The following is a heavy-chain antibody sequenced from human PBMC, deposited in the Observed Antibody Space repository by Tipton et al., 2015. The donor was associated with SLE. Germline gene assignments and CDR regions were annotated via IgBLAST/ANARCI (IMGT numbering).Heavy chain of an antibody. CDR3: AKGGLYYYDSSGYFDY. CDR1: GFTFSSYG. J-gene: IGHJ4*02. CDR2: ISGSGGST. V-gene: IGHV3-23*01. D-gene: IGHD3-22*01. Sequence: SLRLSCAASGFTFSSYGMHWVRQAPGKGLEWVSAISGSGGSTYYADSVKGRFTISRDNSKNTLYLQMNSLRAEDTAVYYCAKGGLYYYDSSGYFDYWGQGTLVTVSS.